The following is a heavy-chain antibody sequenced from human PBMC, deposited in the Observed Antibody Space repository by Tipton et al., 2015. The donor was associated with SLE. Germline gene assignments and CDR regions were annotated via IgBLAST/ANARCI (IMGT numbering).Heavy chain of an antibody. CDR2: VYYSGST. CDR1: GGSINRNY. V-gene: IGHV4-59*12. CDR3: ARFRDEYYYYAMDV. Sequence: LRLSCTVSGGSINRNYWSWIRQPPGKGLEWIGYVYYSGSTNYNPSLKSRVTISMDSSKSQFSLKLNSVTAADTAVYYCARFRDEYYYYAMDVWGQGP. J-gene: IGHJ6*02.